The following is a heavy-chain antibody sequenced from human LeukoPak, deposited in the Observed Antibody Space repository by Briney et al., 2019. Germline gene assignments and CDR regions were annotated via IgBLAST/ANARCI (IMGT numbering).Heavy chain of an antibody. J-gene: IGHJ4*02. CDR2: ISSSSSYI. Sequence: GGSLRLSCAASGFTFSSYSMNWVRQAPGKGLEWVSSISSSSSYIYYADSVKGRFTISRDNAKNSLYLQMNSLRAEDTAVYYCARSFYYDNSGWEIDYWGQGTLVTVSS. V-gene: IGHV3-21*01. CDR3: ARSFYYDNSGWEIDY. D-gene: IGHD3-22*01. CDR1: GFTFSSYS.